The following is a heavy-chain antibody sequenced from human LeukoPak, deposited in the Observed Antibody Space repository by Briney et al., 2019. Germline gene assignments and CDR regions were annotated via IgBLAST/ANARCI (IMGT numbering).Heavy chain of an antibody. D-gene: IGHD1-1*01. CDR3: TRGPMQLWLHNGMDV. Sequence: GGSLRLSCTASGFTFGDHAMSWVRQAPGKGLEWVGFIRSKAYRGTTEYAASVNGRFSISRDDSESIVYLQMNSLKTEDTAVYYCTRGPMQLWLHNGMDVWGQGTTVTVSS. CDR2: IRSKAYRGTT. CDR1: GFTFGDHA. V-gene: IGHV3-49*04. J-gene: IGHJ6*02.